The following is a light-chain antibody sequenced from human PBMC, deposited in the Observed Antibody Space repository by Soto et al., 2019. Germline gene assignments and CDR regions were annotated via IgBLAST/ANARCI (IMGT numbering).Light chain of an antibody. V-gene: IGKV1-5*01. CDR3: QQVNVYPST. J-gene: IGKJ4*01. CDR2: DAS. CDR1: QSISSW. Sequence: DIQMTQSPSPLSASVGDRVTITCRASQSISSWLAWYQQKPGKAPNLLIYDASTLHSGVPSRFSGGGSGTDFTLTISSLQPEDFATYYCQQVNVYPSTFGGGTKVDIK.